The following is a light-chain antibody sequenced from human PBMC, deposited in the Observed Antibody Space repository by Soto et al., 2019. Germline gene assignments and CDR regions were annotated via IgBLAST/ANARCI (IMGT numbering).Light chain of an antibody. CDR1: QSVLYSSNNKNY. Sequence: DIVMTQSPDSLAVSLGERATINCKSSQSVLYSSNNKNYLAWYQQKPGQPPKLLIYWASTRESGVPDRFSGSGFGTDFPFTNSSLQAEDVAVYYCKQYYSLFTFGPGTKVDIK. CDR2: WAS. J-gene: IGKJ3*01. V-gene: IGKV4-1*01. CDR3: KQYYSLFT.